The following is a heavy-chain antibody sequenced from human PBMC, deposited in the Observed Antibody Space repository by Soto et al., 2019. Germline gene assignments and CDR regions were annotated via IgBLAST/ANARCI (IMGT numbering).Heavy chain of an antibody. Sequence: QAQLVQSGAEVKKPGASVKVSCKASGYTFYSHSISWVRQAPGQGLEWMGRISADNINTKYAQKFRGRVTMTTDTSTSTVYMELRNLRSDDTAVYYCARCIQEDYYYGMDVWGQGTMVTVSS. J-gene: IGHJ6*02. D-gene: IGHD5-18*01. CDR3: ARCIQEDYYYGMDV. V-gene: IGHV1-18*01. CDR2: ISADNINT. CDR1: GYTFYSHS.